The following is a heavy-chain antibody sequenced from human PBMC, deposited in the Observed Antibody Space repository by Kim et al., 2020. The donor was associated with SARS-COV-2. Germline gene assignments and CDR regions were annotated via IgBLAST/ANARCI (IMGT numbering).Heavy chain of an antibody. D-gene: IGHD1-1*01. J-gene: IGHJ4*02. CDR2: SGST. V-gene: IGHV4-34*01. CDR3: ARGPYQLE. Sequence: SGSTNYNPPLKSRVTISVDTSKNQFSLKLSSVTAADTAVYYCARGPYQLEWGQGTLVTVSS.